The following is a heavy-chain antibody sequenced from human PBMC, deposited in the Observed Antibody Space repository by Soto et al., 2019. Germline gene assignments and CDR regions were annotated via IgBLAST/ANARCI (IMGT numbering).Heavy chain of an antibody. CDR1: GGTFSSYA. Sequence: QVQLVQSGAEVKKPGSSVKVSCKASGGTFSSYAISWVRQAPGQGLEWMGGIIPIFGTADYAQKFQGRVTITADESTSTAYMELSSLRAEDTAVYYCAKHYDNWDYYCGMDVWGQGTTVTVSS. CDR3: AKHYDNWDYYCGMDV. V-gene: IGHV1-69*12. CDR2: IIPIFGTA. D-gene: IGHD3-22*01. J-gene: IGHJ6*02.